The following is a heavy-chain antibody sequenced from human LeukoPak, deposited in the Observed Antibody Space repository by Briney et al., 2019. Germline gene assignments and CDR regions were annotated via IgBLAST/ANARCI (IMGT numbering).Heavy chain of an antibody. V-gene: IGHV3-30*02. CDR1: GFTFSSYA. J-gene: IGHJ3*02. CDR3: AKDGGSYSRGAFDI. D-gene: IGHD1-26*01. CDR2: IRYDGSNK. Sequence: PGRSLRLSCAASGFTFSSYAMHWVRQAPGKGLEWVAFIRYDGSNKYYADSVKGRFTISRDNSKNTLYLQMNSLRAEDTAVYYCAKDGGSYSRGAFDIWGQGTMVTVSS.